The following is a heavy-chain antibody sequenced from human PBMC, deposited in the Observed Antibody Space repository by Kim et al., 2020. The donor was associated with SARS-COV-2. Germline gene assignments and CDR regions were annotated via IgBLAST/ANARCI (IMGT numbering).Heavy chain of an antibody. J-gene: IGHJ6*02. Sequence: SETLSLTCTISGGSISTYYWSWIRQPPGKGLEWIGHVYYSGSTNYNPSLKSRVTISVDTSKNQFSLKLTSVTAADTALYFCARNKYYYGSGSGNGMDVWGQGTTVTVSS. CDR1: GGSISTYY. V-gene: IGHV4-59*13. CDR2: VYYSGST. CDR3: ARNKYYYGSGSGNGMDV. D-gene: IGHD3-10*01.